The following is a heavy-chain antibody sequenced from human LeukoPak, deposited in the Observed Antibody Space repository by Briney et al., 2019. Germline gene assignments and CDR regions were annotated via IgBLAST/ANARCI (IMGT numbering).Heavy chain of an antibody. CDR1: GGSISSSSYY. J-gene: IGHJ5*02. V-gene: IGHV4-39*07. Sequence: SGALSLPFTVAGGSISSSSYYWGSIRPPPGKGLEGIGRIYYSGSTYYNPSLKSRVTISVDTSKNQFSLKLSSVTAADTAVYYCASSDPRYYYGSGSHYNWFDPWGQGTLVTVSS. D-gene: IGHD3-10*01. CDR3: ASSDPRYYYGSGSHYNWFDP. CDR2: IYYSGST.